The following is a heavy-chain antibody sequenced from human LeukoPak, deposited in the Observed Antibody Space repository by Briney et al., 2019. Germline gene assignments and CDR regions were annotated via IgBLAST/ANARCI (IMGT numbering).Heavy chain of an antibody. Sequence: PGGSLRLSCAASGFTFSSYAMSWVRQAPGKGLEWVSAISGSGGSTYYADSVKGRFTISRDNSKNTLYLQMNSLRAEDTAVYYCAKDRYGSSWYPNWFDPWGQETLVTVSS. CDR2: ISGSGGST. V-gene: IGHV3-23*01. CDR1: GFTFSSYA. CDR3: AKDRYGSSWYPNWFDP. J-gene: IGHJ5*02. D-gene: IGHD6-13*01.